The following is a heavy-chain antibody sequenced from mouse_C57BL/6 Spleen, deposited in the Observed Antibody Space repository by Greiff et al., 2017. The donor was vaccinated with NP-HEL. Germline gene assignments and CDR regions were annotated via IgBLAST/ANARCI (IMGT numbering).Heavy chain of an antibody. CDR2: INPNNGGT. CDR3: ARYGPYYGSRSGFDY. D-gene: IGHD1-1*01. CDR1: GYTFTDYY. Sequence: VQLQQSGPELVKPGASVKISCKASGYTFTDYYMNWVKQSHGKSLEWIGDINPNNGGTSYNQKFKGKATLTVDKSSSTAYMELRSLTSKDSAVYYCARYGPYYGSRSGFDYWGQGTTLTVSS. V-gene: IGHV1-26*01. J-gene: IGHJ2*01.